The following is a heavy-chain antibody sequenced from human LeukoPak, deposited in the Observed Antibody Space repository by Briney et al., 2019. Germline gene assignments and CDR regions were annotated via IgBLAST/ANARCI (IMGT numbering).Heavy chain of an antibody. J-gene: IGHJ2*01. Sequence: SETLSLTCTVSGDSISSYSWSWIRQPPGKGLEWIGYVYYCGSTNYNPSLKSRVTISADTSKNQFSLKVRSVTAADTAVYYCARDPPQPGITAAGYFDLWGRGTLVTVSS. D-gene: IGHD6-13*01. CDR1: GDSISSYS. V-gene: IGHV4-59*01. CDR3: ARDPPQPGITAAGYFDL. CDR2: VYYCGST.